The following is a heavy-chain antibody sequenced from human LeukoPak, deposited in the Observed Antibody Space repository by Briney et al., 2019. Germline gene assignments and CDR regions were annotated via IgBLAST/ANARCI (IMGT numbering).Heavy chain of an antibody. CDR1: GFPFETNA. CDR3: AKDWIQFNRVFDCFDS. J-gene: IGHJ4*02. CDR2: IGNTET. V-gene: IGHV3-23*01. D-gene: IGHD5-18*01. Sequence: GSLRLSCATSGFPFETNAMSWVRQAPGKGLDRVATIGNTETFYADSVTGRFTISRDNSKNTVNPQMNRLRVEDTAIYYCAKDWIQFNRVFDCFDSWGQGTLVTVSS.